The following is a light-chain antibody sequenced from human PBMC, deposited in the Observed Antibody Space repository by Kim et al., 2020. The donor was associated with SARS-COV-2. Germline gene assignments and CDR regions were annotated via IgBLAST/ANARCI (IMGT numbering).Light chain of an antibody. J-gene: IGLJ3*02. CDR2: RNN. V-gene: IGLV10-54*04. CDR1: DNNVGNEG. CDR3: SAWDNSLPSWI. Sequence: QTATLTCTGDDNNVGNEGAAWLQQHQGHPPNLLSYRNNNRPSGISERFSASRSGSTASLTITGLQPEDEADYYCSAWDNSLPSWIFGGGTKVTVL.